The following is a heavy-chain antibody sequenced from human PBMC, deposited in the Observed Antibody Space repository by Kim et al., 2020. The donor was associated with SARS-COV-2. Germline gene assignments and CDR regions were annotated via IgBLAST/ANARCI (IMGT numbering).Heavy chain of an antibody. Sequence: SETLSLTCTVSGGSISSSSYYWGWIRQPPGKGLEWIGSIYYSGSTYYNPSLKSRVTISVDTSKNQFSLKLSSVTAADTAVYYCARLVEGRGYYFDYWGQGTLVTVSS. J-gene: IGHJ4*02. CDR3: ARLVEGRGYYFDY. D-gene: IGHD1-26*01. V-gene: IGHV4-39*01. CDR1: GGSISSSSYY. CDR2: IYYSGST.